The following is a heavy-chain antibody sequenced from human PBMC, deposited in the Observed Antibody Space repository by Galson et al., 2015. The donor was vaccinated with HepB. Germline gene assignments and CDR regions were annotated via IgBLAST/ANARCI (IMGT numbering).Heavy chain of an antibody. CDR1: GGSFSGYY. CDR2: INHSGST. Sequence: LSLTCAVYGGSFSGYYWSWIRQPPGKGLEWIGEINHSGSTNYNPSLKSRVTISVDTSKNQFSLKLSSVTAADTAVYYCARGGGVVPASISFDYWGQGTLVTVSS. CDR3: ARGGGVVPASISFDY. V-gene: IGHV4-34*01. J-gene: IGHJ4*02. D-gene: IGHD2-2*02.